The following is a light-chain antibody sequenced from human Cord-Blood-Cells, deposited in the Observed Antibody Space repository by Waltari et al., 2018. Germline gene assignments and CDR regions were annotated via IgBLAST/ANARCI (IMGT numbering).Light chain of an antibody. J-gene: IGLJ1*01. CDR2: GNS. CDR3: QSYDSSLSGYV. V-gene: IGLV1-40*01. CDR1: SSNIGAGYD. Sequence: DAAGQRVTISCTGSSSNIGAGYDVHWYQQLPGTAPKLLIYGNSNRPSGVPDRFSGSKSGTSASLAITGLQAEDEADYYCQSYDSSLSGYVFGTGTKVTVL.